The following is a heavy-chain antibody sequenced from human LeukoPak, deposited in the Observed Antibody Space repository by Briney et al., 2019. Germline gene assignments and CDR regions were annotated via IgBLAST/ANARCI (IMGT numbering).Heavy chain of an antibody. CDR3: ARYPYYDILTGLAPVAFDI. V-gene: IGHV4-59*01. J-gene: IGHJ3*02. CDR2: IYYSGST. D-gene: IGHD3-9*01. Sequence: PSETLSLTCTVSGGSISSYYWSWIRQPPGKGLEWIGYIYYSGSTNYNPSLKSRVTISVDTSKNQFSLKLSSVTATDTAVYYCARYPYYDILTGLAPVAFDIWGQGTMVTVSS. CDR1: GGSISSYY.